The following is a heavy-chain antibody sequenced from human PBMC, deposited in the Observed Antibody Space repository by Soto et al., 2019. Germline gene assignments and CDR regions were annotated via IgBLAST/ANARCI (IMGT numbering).Heavy chain of an antibody. V-gene: IGHV4-39*01. J-gene: IGHJ5*02. Sequence: QLQLQESGPGLVKPSETLSLTCTVSGGSISSSSYYWGWIRQPPGKGLEWIGSIYYSGSTYYNPSLKSRVTISVDTSKNQFSLKLSSVTAADTAVYYCARYPNPTYSSSWYGPGVGGWFDPWGQGTLVTVSS. CDR3: ARYPNPTYSSSWYGPGVGGWFDP. CDR1: GGSISSSSYY. D-gene: IGHD6-13*01. CDR2: IYYSGST.